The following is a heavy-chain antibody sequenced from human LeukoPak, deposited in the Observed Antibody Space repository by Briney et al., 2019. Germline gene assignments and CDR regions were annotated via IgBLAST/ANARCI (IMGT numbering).Heavy chain of an antibody. CDR2: ISSGSTYI. CDR3: ARDDNYFGSTSFFDY. Sequence: NPGGSLRLSCAASGITFSRYSMNWVRQAPGKGLEWVSSISSGSTYIYYADSLKGRFTISRDNAKNSLYLQMNSLRAEDTALYYCARDDNYFGSTSFFDYWGQGTLVTVSS. D-gene: IGHD3-10*01. CDR1: GITFSRYS. J-gene: IGHJ4*02. V-gene: IGHV3-21*01.